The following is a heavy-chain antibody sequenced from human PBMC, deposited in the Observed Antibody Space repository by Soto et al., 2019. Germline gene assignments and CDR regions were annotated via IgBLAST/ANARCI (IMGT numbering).Heavy chain of an antibody. CDR1: GFTFSSYA. CDR2: ISGSGGST. V-gene: IGHV3-23*01. D-gene: IGHD3-3*01. CDR3: AKGEGPYDFWSGYYRSDY. Sequence: GGSLRLSCAASGFTFSSYAMSWVRQAPGKGLEWVSAISGSGGSTYYADSVKGRFTISRDNSKNTLYLQMNSLRAEDTAVYYCAKGEGPYDFWSGYYRSDYWGQGTLVTVSS. J-gene: IGHJ4*02.